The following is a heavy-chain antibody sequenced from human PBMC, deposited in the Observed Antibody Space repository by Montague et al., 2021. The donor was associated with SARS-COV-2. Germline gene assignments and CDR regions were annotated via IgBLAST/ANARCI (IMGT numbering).Heavy chain of an antibody. Sequence: TLSLTCTVSGGSISSGRYYWSWIRQHPGKGLEWIGYIYYSGSTYYNPSLKSRVTISVDTSKNQFPLKLSSVTAADTAVYYCARGGYYDSSGYSLLYYYYGMDVWGQGTTVTVSS. J-gene: IGHJ6*02. D-gene: IGHD3-22*01. CDR2: IYYSGST. CDR1: GGSISSGRYY. CDR3: ARGGYYDSSGYSLLYYYYGMDV. V-gene: IGHV4-31*03.